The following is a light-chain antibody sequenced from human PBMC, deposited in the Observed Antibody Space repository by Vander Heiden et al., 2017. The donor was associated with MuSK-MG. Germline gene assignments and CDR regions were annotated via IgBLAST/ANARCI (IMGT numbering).Light chain of an antibody. CDR1: TSNLGEGDD. CDR3: QSDDSSRSGWV. J-gene: IGLJ2*01. V-gene: IGLV1-40*01. CDR2: GNS. Sequence: QSVLTQPPSVSGAPGQRVTISSTGTTSNLGEGDDVHWYQRLPVPAPNLLVYGNSNRPAGVPDRFSGAKSGTSAALASTGLQAEDEADYYCQSDDSSRSGWVFGGGTKLTVL.